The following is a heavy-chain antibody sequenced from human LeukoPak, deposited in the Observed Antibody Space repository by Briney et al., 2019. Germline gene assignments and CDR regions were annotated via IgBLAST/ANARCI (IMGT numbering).Heavy chain of an antibody. Sequence: GASVKVSCKASGYTFTSYDINWVRQATGQGLEWMGWMNPNSGNTGYAQKFQGRVTMTRNTSISAAYMELSSLRSEDTAVYYCARAPFYSSGWWLSQYYFDYWGQGTLVTVSS. CDR1: GYTFTSYD. J-gene: IGHJ4*02. CDR3: ARAPFYSSGWWLSQYYFDY. D-gene: IGHD6-19*01. V-gene: IGHV1-8*01. CDR2: MNPNSGNT.